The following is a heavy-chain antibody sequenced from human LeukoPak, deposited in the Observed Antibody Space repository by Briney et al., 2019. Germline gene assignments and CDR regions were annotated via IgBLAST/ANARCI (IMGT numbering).Heavy chain of an antibody. CDR2: IRSTGDLI. CDR3: ARGGVCSGGNCYATLYDY. CDR1: GFTFRSYE. J-gene: IGHJ4*02. V-gene: IGHV3-48*03. D-gene: IGHD2-15*01. Sequence: GGSLRLSCAASGFTFRSYEMNWVRQAPGKGLEWVSYIRSTGDLIHYADSVKGRFTVSRDDAKNSLYLQMNSLGAEDTAVYYCARGGVCSGGNCYATLYDYWGQGTLVTVSS.